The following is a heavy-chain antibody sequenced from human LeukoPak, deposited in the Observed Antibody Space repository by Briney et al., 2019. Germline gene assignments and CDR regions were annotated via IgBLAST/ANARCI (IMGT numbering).Heavy chain of an antibody. CDR3: AKDSGRDYDSSGYYSY. V-gene: IGHV3-23*01. J-gene: IGHJ4*02. CDR1: GFTFSSYA. D-gene: IGHD3-22*01. Sequence: PGGSLRLSCAASGFTFSSYAMSWVRQAPGKGLEWVSAISGSGGSTYYADSVKGRFTISRDNSKNTLYLQMNSLRAEDTAVYYCAKDSGRDYDSSGYYSYWSQGTLVTVSS. CDR2: ISGSGGST.